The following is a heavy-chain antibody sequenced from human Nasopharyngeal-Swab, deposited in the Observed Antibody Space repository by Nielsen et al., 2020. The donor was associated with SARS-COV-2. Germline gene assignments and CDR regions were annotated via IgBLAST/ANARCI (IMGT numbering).Heavy chain of an antibody. CDR2: IYSGGSST. V-gene: IGHV3-23*03. J-gene: IGHJ6*02. Sequence: WIRQPPGKGLEWVSVIYSGGSSTYYADSVKGRFTISRDNSKNTLYLQMNSLRAEDTAVYYCAKDGYYYDSSEYGMDVWGQGTTVTVSS. CDR3: AKDGYYYDSSEYGMDV. D-gene: IGHD3-22*01.